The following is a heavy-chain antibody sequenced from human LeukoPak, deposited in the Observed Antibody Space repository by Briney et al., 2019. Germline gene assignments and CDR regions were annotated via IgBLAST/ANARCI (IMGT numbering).Heavy chain of an antibody. J-gene: IGHJ1*01. CDR3: ARRRYYDGSGYLE. CDR1: GDSVSRSDSY. V-gene: IGHV4-39*01. D-gene: IGHD3-22*01. Sequence: SETLSLTXSVSGDSVSRSDSYWDWTRQPPGKGLEWIGTIYYSGRTYYSPSLKSRVTMSVDPSNNQFSLNLRSVTAADTAVYYCARRRYYDGSGYLEWGQGTLLSVSS. CDR2: IYYSGRT.